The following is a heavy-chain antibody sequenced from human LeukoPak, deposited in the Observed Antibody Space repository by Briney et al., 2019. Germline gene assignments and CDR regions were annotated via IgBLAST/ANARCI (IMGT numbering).Heavy chain of an antibody. Sequence: SETLSLTCTVSGVSISSSNSYWGWIRQPPGKGLEWIGSIYYSGNTYYNASLKSQVSISIDTSKNQFSLRLTSVTAADTAVYYCARSSVDTAMVDFDYWGQGTLVTVSS. J-gene: IGHJ4*02. CDR2: IYYSGNT. V-gene: IGHV4-39*01. CDR3: ARSSVDTAMVDFDY. D-gene: IGHD5-18*01. CDR1: GVSISSSNSY.